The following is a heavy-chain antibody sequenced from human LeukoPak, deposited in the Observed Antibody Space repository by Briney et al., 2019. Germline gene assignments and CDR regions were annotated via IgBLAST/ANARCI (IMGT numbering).Heavy chain of an antibody. CDR2: INSDGSST. CDR3: ARKNGDNVYFDY. D-gene: IGHD4-17*01. J-gene: IGHJ4*02. Sequence: GGSLRLSCAASGFTFSSNWMHWVRQAPGKGLVWVSRINSDGSSTDYADSVKGRFTISRDNAKNSLYLQMNSLRAEDTAVYYCARKNGDNVYFDYWGQGTLVIVFS. V-gene: IGHV3-74*01. CDR1: GFTFSSNW.